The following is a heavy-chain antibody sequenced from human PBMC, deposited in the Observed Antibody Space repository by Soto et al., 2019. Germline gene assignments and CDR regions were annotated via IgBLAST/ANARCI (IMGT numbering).Heavy chain of an antibody. Sequence: QVQLVESGGGVVQPGRSLRLSCAASGFTFSSYGMHWVRQAPGKGLEWVAVIWYDGSNKYYADSVKGRFTISRDNSKNPLYLQMNSLRAEDTAVYYCARDRVWFGELSGHAYYYGMDVWGQGTTVTVSS. CDR3: ARDRVWFGELSGHAYYYGMDV. J-gene: IGHJ6*02. V-gene: IGHV3-33*01. D-gene: IGHD3-10*01. CDR2: IWYDGSNK. CDR1: GFTFSSYG.